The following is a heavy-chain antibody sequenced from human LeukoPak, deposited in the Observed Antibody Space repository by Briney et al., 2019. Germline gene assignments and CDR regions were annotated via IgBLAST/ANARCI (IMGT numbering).Heavy chain of an antibody. D-gene: IGHD6-13*01. Sequence: GASVKVSCKTSGYTFTGYYIHWVRQAPGLGLEWMGWINPNSGGTNYAQKFQDRVTMTRDTSITTAYMELNRLRSDDTAVYYCARGEQLARYYFDYWGQGTLVTVSS. CDR3: ARGEQLARYYFDY. V-gene: IGHV1-2*02. CDR2: INPNSGGT. CDR1: GYTFTGYY. J-gene: IGHJ4*02.